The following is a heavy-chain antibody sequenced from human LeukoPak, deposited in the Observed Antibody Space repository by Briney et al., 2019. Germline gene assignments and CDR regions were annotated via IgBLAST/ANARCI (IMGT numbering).Heavy chain of an antibody. Sequence: AGGSLRLSCAASGFTFSSYSMNWVRQAPGKGLEWVSYISSASNTIYYADSVKGRFTISRDNAKNSLYLQMNSLRAEDTAVYYCARGDKFSGDYWGQGTLVTVSS. V-gene: IGHV3-48*01. CDR1: GFTFSSYS. J-gene: IGHJ4*02. CDR3: ARGDKFSGDY. D-gene: IGHD3-16*01. CDR2: ISSASNTI.